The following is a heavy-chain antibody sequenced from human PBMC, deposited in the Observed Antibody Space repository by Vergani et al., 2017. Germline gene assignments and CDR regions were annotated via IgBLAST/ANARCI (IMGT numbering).Heavy chain of an antibody. J-gene: IGHJ6*03. CDR3: STVGYCSSTSCWGYYYYMDV. Sequence: QVQLVQSGAEVKKPGASVKVSCKASGYTFTGYYMHWVRQAPGPGLEWMGWINPNSGGTNYAQKFQGRVTMTREPSISTAYMELTRLRSDDTAVYYCSTVGYCSSTSCWGYYYYMDVWGKGTTVTVSS. V-gene: IGHV1-2*02. D-gene: IGHD2-2*01. CDR1: GYTFTGYY. CDR2: INPNSGGT.